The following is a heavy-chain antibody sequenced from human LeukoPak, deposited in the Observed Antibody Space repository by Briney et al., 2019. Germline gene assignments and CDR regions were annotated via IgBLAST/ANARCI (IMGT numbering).Heavy chain of an antibody. V-gene: IGHV4-39*07. D-gene: IGHD3-22*01. CDR2: IYYSGST. Sequence: PSETLSLTCTVSGGSISSSSYYWGWIRQPPGKGLEWIGSIYYSGSTYYNPSLKSRVTISVDTSKNQFSLKLSSVTAADTAVYYCARDYYDSSGYQGGFDYWGQGTLVTVSS. CDR1: GGSISSSSYY. J-gene: IGHJ4*02. CDR3: ARDYYDSSGYQGGFDY.